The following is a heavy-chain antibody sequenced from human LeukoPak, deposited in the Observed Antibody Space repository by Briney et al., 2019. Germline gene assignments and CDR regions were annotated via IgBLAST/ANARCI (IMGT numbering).Heavy chain of an antibody. J-gene: IGHJ3*02. CDR1: GGSISSGDYY. CDR2: IYYSGST. Sequence: SETLSLTCTVSGGSISSGDYYWSWIRQPPGKGLEWIGYIYYSGSTYYNPSLKSRGTISVDTSKNQFSLKLSSVTAADTAVYYCARGYYDSSGYYGAFDIWGQGTMVTVSS. D-gene: IGHD3-22*01. V-gene: IGHV4-30-4*01. CDR3: ARGYYDSSGYYGAFDI.